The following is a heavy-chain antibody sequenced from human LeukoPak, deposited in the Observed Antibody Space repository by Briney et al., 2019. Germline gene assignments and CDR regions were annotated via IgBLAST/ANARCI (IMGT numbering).Heavy chain of an antibody. CDR2: ISHDGSSK. CDR1: GFSFSDSG. Sequence: GGSLRLSCAASGFSFSDSGMPWVRQAPGKGLEWVAVISHDGSSKYYADSVKGRFTISRDNSKNTLYLQMNSLRAEDTAVYYCAKDTSASYYFFDNWGQGTLVTVSS. CDR3: AKDTSASYYFFDN. D-gene: IGHD1-26*01. V-gene: IGHV3-30*18. J-gene: IGHJ4*02.